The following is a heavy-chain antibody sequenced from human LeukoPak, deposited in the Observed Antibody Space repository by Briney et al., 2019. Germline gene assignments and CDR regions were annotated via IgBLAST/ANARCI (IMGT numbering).Heavy chain of an antibody. CDR1: GYSISSGYY. V-gene: IGHV4-38-2*02. CDR3: AKSSGSVRHFYYYYMDV. J-gene: IGHJ6*03. Sequence: SETLSLTCTVSGYSISSGYYWGWIRQPPGKGLEWIGSIYHSGSTYYNPSLKSRVTISVDTSKNQFSPKLSSVTAADTALYYCAKSSGSVRHFYYYYMDVWGKGTTVTVSS. D-gene: IGHD1-26*01. CDR2: IYHSGST.